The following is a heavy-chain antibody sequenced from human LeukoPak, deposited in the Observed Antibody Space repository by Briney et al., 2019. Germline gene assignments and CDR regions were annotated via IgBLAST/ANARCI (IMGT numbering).Heavy chain of an antibody. J-gene: IGHJ4*02. CDR1: GVTLSNYA. Sequence: GGSLRLSCVASGVTLSNYAMSWARQAPGKGLEWVSGISSSGSGGNTYYADSVKGRFTISRDNSKNTLYLQMNSLRAEDTAVYYCARYDYYDSSGYYRLGYWGQGTLVTVSS. CDR3: ARYDYYDSSGYYRLGY. CDR2: ISSSGSGGNT. V-gene: IGHV3-23*01. D-gene: IGHD3-22*01.